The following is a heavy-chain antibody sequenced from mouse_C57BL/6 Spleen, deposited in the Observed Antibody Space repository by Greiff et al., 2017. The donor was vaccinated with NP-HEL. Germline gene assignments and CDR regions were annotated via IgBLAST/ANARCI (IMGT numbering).Heavy chain of an antibody. CDR3: ASTVVADYAMDY. V-gene: IGHV3-6*01. CDR2: ISYDGSN. CDR1: GYSITSGYY. D-gene: IGHD1-1*01. J-gene: IGHJ4*01. Sequence: EVKLVESGPGLVKPSQSLSLTCSVTGYSITSGYYWNWIRQFPGNKLEWMGYISYDGSNNYNPSLKNRISITRDTSKNQFFLKLNSVTTEDTATYYCASTVVADYAMDYWGQGTSVTVSS.